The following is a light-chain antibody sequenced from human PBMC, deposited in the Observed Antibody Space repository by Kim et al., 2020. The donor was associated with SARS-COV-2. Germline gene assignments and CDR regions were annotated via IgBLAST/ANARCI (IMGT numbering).Light chain of an antibody. V-gene: IGLV3-19*01. CDR3: NSRDSNDNVL. Sequence: SSELTQDPAMSVALGQTVSITCQGDSLRSYYATWYQQKPGQAPIVVIYGKNNRPSGIPDRFSGSSSGNTASLTITGTQAGDEADYYCNSRDSNDNVLFGG. CDR2: GKN. CDR1: SLRSYY. J-gene: IGLJ2*01.